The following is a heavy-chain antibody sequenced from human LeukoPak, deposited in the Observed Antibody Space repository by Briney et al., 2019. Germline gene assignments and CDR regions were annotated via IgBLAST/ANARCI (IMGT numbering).Heavy chain of an antibody. CDR1: GFTFSSYG. J-gene: IGHJ4*02. CDR3: ARIFQY. V-gene: IGHV3-48*02. CDR2: IDGTGSSI. Sequence: GRSLRLSCAASGFTFSSYGMHWVRQAPGRGLEWVSYIDGTGSSIYYADSVRGRFTISRDTAKNSLYLQMNSLRDDDTAVYFCARIFQYWGQGTLVTVSS.